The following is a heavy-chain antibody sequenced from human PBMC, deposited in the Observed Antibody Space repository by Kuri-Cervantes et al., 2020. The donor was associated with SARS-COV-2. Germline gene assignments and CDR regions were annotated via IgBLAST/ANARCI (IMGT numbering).Heavy chain of an antibody. Sequence: ASVKVSCKVSGYTLTELSMHWVRQAPGKGLEWMGGFDPEDGETIYAQKFQGRVTMTEDTSTDTAYMELSSLRSEDTAVYYCAAGLPAAMDYYYYYMDVWGKGTTVTVSS. CDR1: GYTLTELS. V-gene: IGHV1-24*01. D-gene: IGHD2-2*01. J-gene: IGHJ6*03. CDR3: AAGLPAAMDYYYYYMDV. CDR2: FDPEDGET.